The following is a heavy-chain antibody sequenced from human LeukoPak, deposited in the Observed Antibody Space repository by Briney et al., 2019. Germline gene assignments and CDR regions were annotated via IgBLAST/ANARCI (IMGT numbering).Heavy chain of an antibody. CDR2: ISGSGGST. V-gene: IGHV3-23*01. CDR3: VTGRYCSSTSCYTGLGYFDY. J-gene: IGHJ4*02. D-gene: IGHD2-2*02. CDR1: GFTFSSYA. Sequence: GGSLRLSCAASGFTFSSYAMSWARQAPGKGLEWVSAISGSGGSTYYADSVKGRFTISRDNSKNTLYLQMNSLRAEDTAVYYCVTGRYCSSTSCYTGLGYFDYWGQGTLVTVSS.